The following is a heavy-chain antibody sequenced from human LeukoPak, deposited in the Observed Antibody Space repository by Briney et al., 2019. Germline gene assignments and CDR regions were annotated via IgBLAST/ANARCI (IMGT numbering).Heavy chain of an antibody. CDR2: FDPEDGET. V-gene: IGHV1-24*01. J-gene: IGHJ3*02. Sequence: GASVKVSCKASGYTFTGYYMHWVRQAPGKGLEWMGGFDPEDGETIYAQKFQGRVTMTEDTSTDTAYMELSSLRSEDTAVYYCATDQVVAGTRNAFDIWGQGTMVTVSS. D-gene: IGHD2-15*01. CDR1: GYTFTGYY. CDR3: ATDQVVAGTRNAFDI.